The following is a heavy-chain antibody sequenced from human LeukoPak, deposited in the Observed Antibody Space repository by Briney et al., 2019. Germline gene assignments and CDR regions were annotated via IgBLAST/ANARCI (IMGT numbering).Heavy chain of an antibody. CDR1: GFTVSSNY. Sequence: GGSLRLSCAASGFTVSSNYMSWVRQAPGKGLEWVSVIYSGGSTYYADSVKGRFAISRDNSKSTLYIQMNSLRAEDTAVYYCARAKPKNMVRGLIMRRESRYYFDYWGQGTLVTVSS. D-gene: IGHD3-10*01. J-gene: IGHJ4*02. CDR3: ARAKPKNMVRGLIMRRESRYYFDY. CDR2: IYSGGST. V-gene: IGHV3-53*01.